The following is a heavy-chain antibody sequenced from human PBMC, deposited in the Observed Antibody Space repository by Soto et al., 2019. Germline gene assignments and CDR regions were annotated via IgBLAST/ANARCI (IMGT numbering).Heavy chain of an antibody. J-gene: IGHJ4*02. D-gene: IGHD3-22*01. Sequence: QVQLVESGGGVVQPGRSLRLSCAASGFTFSSYGMHWVRQAPGKGLEWVAVISYDGSNKYYADSVKGRFTISRDNSKNTLYLQMNSLRAEDTAVYYCAKGAPWSDSSAVFDYWGQGTLVTVSS. V-gene: IGHV3-30*18. CDR3: AKGAPWSDSSAVFDY. CDR1: GFTFSSYG. CDR2: ISYDGSNK.